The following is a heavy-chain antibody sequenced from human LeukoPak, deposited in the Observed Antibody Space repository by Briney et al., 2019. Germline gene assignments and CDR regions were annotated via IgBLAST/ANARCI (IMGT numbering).Heavy chain of an antibody. CDR3: ARSYNYALDV. CDR2: IYFDGNDK. J-gene: IGHJ6*02. Sequence: GGSLRRSCAASGFTFSTYTMYWVRQAPGKGLEWVAVIYFDGNDKYYAYSVKGRFTISRDNFKDTLYLQMNSLRPEDTAVYYCARSYNYALDVWGQGTTVTV. V-gene: IGHV3-30-3*01. CDR1: GFTFSTYT.